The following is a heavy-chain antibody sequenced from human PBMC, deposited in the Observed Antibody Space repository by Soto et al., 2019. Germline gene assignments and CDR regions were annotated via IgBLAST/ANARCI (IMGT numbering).Heavy chain of an antibody. CDR3: ARAYSGYAIFDY. CDR2: IYYSGST. J-gene: IGHJ4*02. D-gene: IGHD5-12*01. Sequence: SETLSLTCTVSGGSVSSGSYYWSWIRQPPGKGLEWIGYIYYSGSTNYNPSLKSRVTISVDTSKNQFSLKLSSVTAADTAVYYRARAYSGYAIFDYWGQGTLVTVSS. CDR1: GGSVSSGSYY. V-gene: IGHV4-61*01.